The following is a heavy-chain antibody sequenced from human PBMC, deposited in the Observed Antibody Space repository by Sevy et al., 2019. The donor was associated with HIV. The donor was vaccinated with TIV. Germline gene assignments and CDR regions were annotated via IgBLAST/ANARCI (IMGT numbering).Heavy chain of an antibody. CDR3: AEDSILVAGHFDY. CDR1: GFTFSSYA. D-gene: IGHD6-19*01. J-gene: IGHJ4*02. CDR2: FTGRGTNT. Sequence: GGSLRLSCAASGFTFSSYAMSWVRQAPGKGLEWVSSFTGRGTNTFYADSVKGRFTISRDNSKNTLYLQMNSLRAEDTAVYYCAEDSILVAGHFDYWGQGTLVTVSS. V-gene: IGHV3-23*01.